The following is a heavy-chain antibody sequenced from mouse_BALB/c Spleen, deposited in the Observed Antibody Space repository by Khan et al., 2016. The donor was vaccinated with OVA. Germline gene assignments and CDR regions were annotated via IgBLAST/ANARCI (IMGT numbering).Heavy chain of an antibody. J-gene: IGHJ2*01. CDR2: IYPGTDNT. V-gene: IGHV1-76*01. CDR1: GYILTSYW. Sequence: VQLQQSGAELVRPGASVKLSCKTSGYILTSYWIHWVKQRPGQGLEWIARIYPGTDNTNYNEKVKDRATLTADKSSSTAYMQLSSLKSEDSAVYFCAREEALYYFDYWGQGTTLTVSS. CDR3: AREEALYYFDY. D-gene: IGHD3-2*02.